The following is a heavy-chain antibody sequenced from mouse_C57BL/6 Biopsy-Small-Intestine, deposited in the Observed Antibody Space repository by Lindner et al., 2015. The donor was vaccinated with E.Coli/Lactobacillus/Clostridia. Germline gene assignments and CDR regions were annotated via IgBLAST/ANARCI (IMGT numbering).Heavy chain of an antibody. CDR3: ANDGYYLFTY. V-gene: IGHV1-39*01. CDR2: INPNYGTT. D-gene: IGHD2-3*01. CDR1: GYSFTDYN. Sequence: VQLQESGPELVKPGASVKISCKASGYSFTDYNMNWVKQNNGKSLEWNGVINPNYGTTNYNQKFKGKATLTVDQSSSTAYMQLNSLTSEDSAVYYCANDGYYLFTYWGQGTLVTVSA. J-gene: IGHJ3*01.